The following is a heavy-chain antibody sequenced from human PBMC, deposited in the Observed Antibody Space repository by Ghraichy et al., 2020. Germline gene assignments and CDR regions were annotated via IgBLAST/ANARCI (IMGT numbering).Heavy chain of an antibody. D-gene: IGHD3-16*01. Sequence: SETLSLTCTVSGGSISSYYWSWIRQPPGKGLEWIGYIYYSGSTNYNPSLKSRVTISVDTSKNQFSLKLSSVTAADTAVYYCASLSGGRVVDYWGQGTLVTVSS. CDR1: GGSISSYY. CDR2: IYYSGST. J-gene: IGHJ4*02. V-gene: IGHV4-59*08. CDR3: ASLSGGRVVDY.